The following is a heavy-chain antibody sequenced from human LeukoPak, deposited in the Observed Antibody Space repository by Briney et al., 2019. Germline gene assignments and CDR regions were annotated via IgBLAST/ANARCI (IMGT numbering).Heavy chain of an antibody. J-gene: IGHJ3*02. V-gene: IGHV3-48*03. CDR2: ITSSGSAV. D-gene: IGHD5-24*01. Sequence: PGGSLRLSCAASGFTFSGYEMNWVRQAPGKGLEWVSYITSSGSAVFYSDSVKGRFTISRDNAENSLYLQMNSLRAEDTAVYYCARDQTAMANSRAFDIWGQGTTVVVSS. CDR3: ARDQTAMANSRAFDI. CDR1: GFTFSGYE.